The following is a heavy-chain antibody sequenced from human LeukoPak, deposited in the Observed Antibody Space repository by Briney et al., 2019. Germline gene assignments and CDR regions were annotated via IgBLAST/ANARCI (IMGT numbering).Heavy chain of an antibody. CDR3: ARDTHSYGYSDY. V-gene: IGHV3-21*01. D-gene: IGHD5-18*01. J-gene: IGHJ4*02. CDR2: ISSSSSYI. CDR1: GFTFSSYS. Sequence: GGSLRLSCAASGFTFSSYSMNWVRQAPGKGLEWVSSISSSSSYIYYADSVEGRFTISRDNAKNSLYLQMNSLRAEDTAVYYCARDTHSYGYSDYWGQGTLVTVSS.